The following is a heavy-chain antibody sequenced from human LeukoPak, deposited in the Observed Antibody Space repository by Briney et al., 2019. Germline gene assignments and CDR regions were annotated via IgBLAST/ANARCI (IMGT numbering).Heavy chain of an antibody. Sequence: GGSLRLSCAASGFTFSSYAMHWVRQAPGKGLERVAVISYDGSNKYYADSVKGRFTISRDNSKNTLYLQMNSLRAEDTAVYYCARFHPAYCGGDCSFGYFDYWGQGTLVTVSS. J-gene: IGHJ4*02. CDR2: ISYDGSNK. CDR3: ARFHPAYCGGDCSFGYFDY. CDR1: GFTFSSYA. D-gene: IGHD2-21*02. V-gene: IGHV3-30-3*01.